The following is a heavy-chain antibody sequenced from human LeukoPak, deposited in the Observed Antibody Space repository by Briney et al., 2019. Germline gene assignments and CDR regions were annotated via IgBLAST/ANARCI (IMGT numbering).Heavy chain of an antibody. CDR3: ARVGAAGAFDY. CDR1: GGTFSSYA. CDR2: IIPIFGTA. D-gene: IGHD3-16*01. J-gene: IGHJ4*02. V-gene: IGHV1-69*13. Sequence: ASVKVSCKASGGTFSSYAISWVRQAPGQGLEWMGGIIPIFGTANYAQKFQGRVTITADESTSTAYVELSSLRSEDTAVYYCARVGAAGAFDYWGQGTLVTVSS.